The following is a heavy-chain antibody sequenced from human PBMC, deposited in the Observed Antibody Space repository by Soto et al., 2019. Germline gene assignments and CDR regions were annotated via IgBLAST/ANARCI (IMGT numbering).Heavy chain of an antibody. CDR1: GGTFSSYA. D-gene: IGHD2-2*01. Sequence: ASVKVSCKASGGTFSSYAISWVRQAPGQGLEWMGGIIPIFGTANYAQKFQGRVTITADESTSTAYMELSSLRSEDTAVYYCARDQGYCSSTSCLKWYGMDVWGQGTTVTVSS. CDR2: IIPIFGTA. CDR3: ARDQGYCSSTSCLKWYGMDV. J-gene: IGHJ6*02. V-gene: IGHV1-69*13.